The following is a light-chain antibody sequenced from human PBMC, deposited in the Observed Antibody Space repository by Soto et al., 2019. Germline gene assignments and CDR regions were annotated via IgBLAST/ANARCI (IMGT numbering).Light chain of an antibody. J-gene: IGKJ1*01. CDR2: GAS. CDR3: YLYHNGQSLT. CDR1: QSGRSGY. V-gene: IGKV3-15*01. Sequence: TQSLVPAVTSNIYCRAIQSGRSGYLAWYRQKPGQAPTLLIYGASASATGIPARFSGSGSGTGFTLTFISRHCEAFALYFCYLYHNGQSLTFGPGTKVDIK.